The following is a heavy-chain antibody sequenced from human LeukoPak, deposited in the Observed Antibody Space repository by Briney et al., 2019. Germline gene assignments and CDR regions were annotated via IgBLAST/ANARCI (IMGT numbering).Heavy chain of an antibody. J-gene: IGHJ4*02. CDR2: ISSSSSYI. D-gene: IGHD4-17*01. Sequence: PGGSLRLSCAASGFTFSSYSMNWVRQAPGKGRGLVSSISSSSSYIYYADSVKGRFTISRDNAKNPLYLQMNSLRDEHTAVYYCARSFNPGYGDSLWGQGTLVTVSS. CDR1: GFTFSSYS. V-gene: IGHV3-21*01. CDR3: ARSFNPGYGDSL.